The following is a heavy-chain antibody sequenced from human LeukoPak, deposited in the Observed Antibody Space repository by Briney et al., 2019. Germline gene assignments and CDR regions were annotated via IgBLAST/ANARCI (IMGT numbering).Heavy chain of an antibody. V-gene: IGHV3-21*01. CDR2: ISSSSSYI. CDR1: GFTFSSYS. Sequence: GGSLRLSCAASGFTFSSYSMNWVRQAPGKGLEWVSSISSSSSYIYYADSVKGRFTISRDNAKNSLYLQMNSLRAEGTAVYYCARDIVYGSGGIDYWGQGTLVTVSS. D-gene: IGHD3-10*01. CDR3: ARDIVYGSGGIDY. J-gene: IGHJ4*02.